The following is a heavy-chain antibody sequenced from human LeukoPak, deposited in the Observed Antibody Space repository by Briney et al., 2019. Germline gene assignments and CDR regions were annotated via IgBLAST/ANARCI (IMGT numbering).Heavy chain of an antibody. V-gene: IGHV4-59*12. CDR2: IYYSGST. CDR3: ADYDSSGYYR. D-gene: IGHD3-22*01. CDR1: GGSISSYY. Sequence: SETLSLTCTVSGGSISSYYWSWIRQPPGKGLEWIGYIYYSGSTNYNPSLKSRVTISVDTSKNQFSLKLSSVTAADTAVYYCADYDSSGYYRWGQGTLVTVSS. J-gene: IGHJ4*02.